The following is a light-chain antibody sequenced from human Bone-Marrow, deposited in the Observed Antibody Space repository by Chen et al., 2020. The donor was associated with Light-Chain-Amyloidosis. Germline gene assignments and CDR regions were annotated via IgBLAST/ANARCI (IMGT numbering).Light chain of an antibody. Sequence: SYVLTPPSSLSVAPGQPATIPCGGNNIGSTSVHWYQQTPGQAPLLVVYDDSDRPSGIPERLSGSNSGNTATLTISRVEAGDEADYYCQVWDRSSDRPVFGGGTKLTVL. J-gene: IGLJ3*02. V-gene: IGLV3-21*02. CDR2: DDS. CDR1: NIGSTS. CDR3: QVWDRSSDRPV.